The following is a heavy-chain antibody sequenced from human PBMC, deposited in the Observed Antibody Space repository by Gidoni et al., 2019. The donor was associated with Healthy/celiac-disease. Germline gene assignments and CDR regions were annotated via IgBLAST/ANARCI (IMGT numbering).Heavy chain of an antibody. V-gene: IGHV4-61*01. CDR1: GGSVSSGSYY. CDR2: IYYSGST. J-gene: IGHJ6*02. D-gene: IGHD1-1*01. CDR3: AREVEGGYYYYYGMDV. Sequence: QVQLQESGPGLVKPSETLSLTCTVSGGSVSSGSYYWRWIRQPPGKGLEWIGYIYYSGSTNYNPSLKSRVTISVDTSKNQFSLKLSSVTAADTAVYYWAREVEGGYYYYYGMDVWGQGTTVTVSS.